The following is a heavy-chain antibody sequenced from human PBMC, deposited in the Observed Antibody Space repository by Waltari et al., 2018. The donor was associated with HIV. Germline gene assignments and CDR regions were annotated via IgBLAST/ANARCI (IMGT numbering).Heavy chain of an antibody. CDR3: ARDLVVLRYFDWLSTYFDY. CDR2: IKSDGTIT. V-gene: IGHV3-74*01. J-gene: IGHJ4*02. CDR1: GFTFSSYW. D-gene: IGHD3-9*01. Sequence: EVQLVESGGGLVQPGGSLRLSCAASGFTFSSYWMHWVRQAPGKGLVWVSRIKSDGTITTYADAVKGRFTISRYNAKNTLFLQMNSLRAEDTAIYYCARDLVVLRYFDWLSTYFDYWGQGTLVTVSS.